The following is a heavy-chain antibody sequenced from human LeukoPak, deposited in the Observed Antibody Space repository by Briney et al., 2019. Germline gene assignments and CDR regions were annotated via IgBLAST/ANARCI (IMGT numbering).Heavy chain of an antibody. CDR1: GFTFSTYT. CDR2: IATSSSTI. Sequence: GGSLRLSCAASGFTFSTYTMNWVRQPPGKGLEWVSNIATSSSTIYYADSVKGRFTISRDNAKNSLYLQMNSLRADDTAVYYCARFAAGGSYYYYMNVWGKGTTVTVSS. CDR3: ARFAAGGSYYYYMNV. J-gene: IGHJ6*03. D-gene: IGHD6-25*01. V-gene: IGHV3-48*01.